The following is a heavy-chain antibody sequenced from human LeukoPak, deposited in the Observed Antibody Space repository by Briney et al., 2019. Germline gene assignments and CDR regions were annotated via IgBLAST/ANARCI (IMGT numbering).Heavy chain of an antibody. V-gene: IGHV4-39*01. Sequence: SETLSLTCTVSGGSISSSSYYWGWIRQPPGKGLEWIGSIYYSGSTYYNPSLKSRVTISVDTSKNQFSLKLSSVTAADTAVYCCARPRGWRGYFDYWGQGTLVTVSS. CDR2: IYYSGST. CDR1: GGSISSSSYY. CDR3: ARPRGWRGYFDY. D-gene: IGHD2-15*01. J-gene: IGHJ4*02.